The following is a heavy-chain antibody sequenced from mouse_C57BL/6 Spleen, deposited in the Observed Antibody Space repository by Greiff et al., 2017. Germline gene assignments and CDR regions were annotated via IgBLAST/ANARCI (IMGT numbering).Heavy chain of an antibody. J-gene: IGHJ1*03. CDR1: GFTFSSYG. V-gene: IGHV5-6*02. Sequence: EVMLVESGGDLVKPGGSLKLSCAASGFTFSSYGMSWVRQTPDKRLEWVATISSGGSYTYYPDSVKGRFTISRDNAKNTLYLQMSSLKSEDTAMYYCARLPYYGSSYGYFEVWGTGTTVTVSS. D-gene: IGHD1-1*01. CDR3: ARLPYYGSSYGYFEV. CDR2: ISSGGSYT.